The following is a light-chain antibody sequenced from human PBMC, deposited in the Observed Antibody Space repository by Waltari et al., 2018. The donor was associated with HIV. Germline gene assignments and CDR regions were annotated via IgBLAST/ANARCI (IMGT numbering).Light chain of an antibody. Sequence: HSALTQPRSVSGSPGQSVTISCTGTSSDIGAYDYVSWFQKFPGRAPNILIFDVNKRPSGVPDRFSGFKSGDTASLTISGLQPDDESDYFCSSYGGVASYLIFGGGTTLTVL. CDR2: DVN. CDR3: SSYGGVASYLI. CDR1: SSDIGAYDY. J-gene: IGLJ2*01. V-gene: IGLV2-11*01.